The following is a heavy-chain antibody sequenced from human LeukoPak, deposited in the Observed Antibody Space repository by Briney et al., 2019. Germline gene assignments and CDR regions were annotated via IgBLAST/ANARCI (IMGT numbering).Heavy chain of an antibody. J-gene: IGHJ4*02. V-gene: IGHV1-18*04. CDR2: ISAYNGNT. Sequence: GASVKVSCKASRYTFTGYYMHWVRQAPGQGLEWMGWISAYNGNTNYAQKLQGRVTMTTDTSTSTAYMELRSLRSDGTAVYYCARSPHFSSSRGLGRAYFDYWGQGTLVTVSS. D-gene: IGHD6-13*01. CDR1: RYTFTGYY. CDR3: ARSPHFSSSRGLGRAYFDY.